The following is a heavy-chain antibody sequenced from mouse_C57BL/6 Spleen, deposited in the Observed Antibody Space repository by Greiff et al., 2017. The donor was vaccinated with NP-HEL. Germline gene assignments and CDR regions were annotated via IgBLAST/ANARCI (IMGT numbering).Heavy chain of an antibody. V-gene: IGHV5-6*01. CDR2: ISSGGSYT. Sequence: EVQVVESGGDLVKPGGSLKLSCAASGFTFSSYGMSWVRQTPDKRLEWVATISSGGSYTYYPDSVKGRFTISRDNAKNTLYLQMSSLKSEDTAMYYCARQGSYYGSSYDAWFAYWGQGTLVTVSA. J-gene: IGHJ3*01. CDR3: ARQGSYYGSSYDAWFAY. CDR1: GFTFSSYG. D-gene: IGHD1-1*01.